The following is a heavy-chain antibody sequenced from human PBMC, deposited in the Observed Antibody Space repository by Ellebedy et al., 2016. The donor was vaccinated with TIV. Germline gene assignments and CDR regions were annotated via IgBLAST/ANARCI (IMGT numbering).Heavy chain of an antibody. CDR2: IYPGDSAL. Sequence: PGGSLRLSCKASGYNFTNYWIGGVRQLPGKGLEGVAIIYPGDSALRYSPSFQGQVTISADKSISPAFLQWSSLKASDTAMFYCARQEYCSNGVCCLDYWGQGTLVTVSS. D-gene: IGHD2-8*01. V-gene: IGHV5-51*01. CDR3: ARQEYCSNGVCCLDY. J-gene: IGHJ4*02. CDR1: GYNFTNYW.